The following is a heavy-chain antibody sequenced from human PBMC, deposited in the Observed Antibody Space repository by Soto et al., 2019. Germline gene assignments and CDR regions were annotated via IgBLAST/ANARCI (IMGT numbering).Heavy chain of an antibody. Sequence: SETLSLTCSVSGGSISSRSHYWGWVRQPPGKGLEWIGSIYYSGSTYYNPSLKSRVTISVDTSKSQFSLKLSSVTAADTAVYYCARHCYDTSGYYLNWFDPWGQGTLVTV. V-gene: IGHV4-39*01. D-gene: IGHD3-22*01. J-gene: IGHJ5*02. CDR1: GGSISSRSHY. CDR2: IYYSGST. CDR3: ARHCYDTSGYYLNWFDP.